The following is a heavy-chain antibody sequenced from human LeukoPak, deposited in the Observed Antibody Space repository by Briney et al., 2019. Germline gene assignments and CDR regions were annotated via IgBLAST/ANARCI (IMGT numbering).Heavy chain of an antibody. CDR3: ARDSLDSSGWYHDAFDI. V-gene: IGHV3-7*01. J-gene: IGHJ3*02. CDR1: GFTFSGAW. D-gene: IGHD6-19*01. Sequence: PGGSLRLSCTASGFTFSGAWMTWVRQAPGKGLEWVANIREDGTEKNYVDSVKGRFTISRDNAKNSLYLQMNSLRAEDTAVYYCARDSLDSSGWYHDAFDIWGQGTMVTVSS. CDR2: IREDGTEK.